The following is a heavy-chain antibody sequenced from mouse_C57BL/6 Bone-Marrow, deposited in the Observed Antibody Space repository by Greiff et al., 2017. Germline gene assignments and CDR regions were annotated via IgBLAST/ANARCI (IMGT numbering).Heavy chain of an antibody. D-gene: IGHD2-1*01. CDR3: ARYGNFSWFAY. J-gene: IGHJ3*01. CDR1: GYTFTSYW. V-gene: IGHV1-69*01. Sequence: VKLQQPGAELVMPGASVKLSCKASGYTFTSYWMHWVKQRPGQGLEWIGDIDPSDSYTNYNQKFKGKSTLTVDKSSSTAYMQLSSLTAEDSAVYYCARYGNFSWFAYWGQGTLVTVSA. CDR2: IDPSDSYT.